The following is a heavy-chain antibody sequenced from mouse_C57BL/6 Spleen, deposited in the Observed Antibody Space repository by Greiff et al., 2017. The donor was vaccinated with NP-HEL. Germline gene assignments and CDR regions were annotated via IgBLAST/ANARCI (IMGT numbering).Heavy chain of an antibody. J-gene: IGHJ3*01. Sequence: EVKLMESGEGLVKPGGSLKLSCAASGFTFSSYAMSWVRQTPGKRLEWVAYISSGGDYIYYADTVKGRFTISRDNARNTLYLQMSSLKSEDTAMYYCTRDRLGGRGFAYWGQGTLVTVSA. CDR3: TRDRLGGRGFAY. D-gene: IGHD3-3*01. V-gene: IGHV5-9-1*02. CDR1: GFTFSSYA. CDR2: ISSGGDYI.